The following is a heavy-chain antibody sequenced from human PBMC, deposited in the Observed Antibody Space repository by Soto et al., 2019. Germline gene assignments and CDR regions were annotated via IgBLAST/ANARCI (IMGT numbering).Heavy chain of an antibody. V-gene: IGHV3-72*01. CDR3: VRATYFSDSSGYTRCLDY. Sequence: EVQLLESGGGLVQPGGSLRLSCAASGFIFNNYAMSWVRQAPGKGLEWVGRSRDKPQGYSTAYAASVKGRFTTSRDESKNSAYLQMNSLKTEDTAVYYCVRATYFSDSSGYTRCLDYWGQGTLVTVSS. J-gene: IGHJ4*02. CDR2: SRDKPQGYST. D-gene: IGHD3-22*01. CDR1: GFIFNNYA.